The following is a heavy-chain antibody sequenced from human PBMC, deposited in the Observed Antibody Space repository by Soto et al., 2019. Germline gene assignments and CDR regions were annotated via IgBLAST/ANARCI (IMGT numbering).Heavy chain of an antibody. Sequence: ASVKVSCKASGYTFTSYYMHWVRQAPGQGLEWMGIINPSGGSTSYAQKFQGRVTMTRDTSTSTVYMELSSLRSEDTAVYYCAIARVRKPGYDYWGQGTLVTVSS. CDR2: INPSGGST. CDR3: AIARVRKPGYDY. CDR1: GYTFTSYY. J-gene: IGHJ4*02. D-gene: IGHD3-10*01. V-gene: IGHV1-46*01.